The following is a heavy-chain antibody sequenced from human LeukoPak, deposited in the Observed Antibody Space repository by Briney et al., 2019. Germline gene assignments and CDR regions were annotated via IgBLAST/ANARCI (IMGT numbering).Heavy chain of an antibody. D-gene: IGHD3-10*01. CDR2: IYYSGST. Sequence: PSQTLSLTCTVSGGSISSGGYYWSWIRQHPGKGLEWIGYIYYSGSTYYNPSLKIRVTISVDTSKNQFSLKLSSVTAADTAVYYCAREDGSGSYGFDYWGQGTLVTVSS. CDR3: AREDGSGSYGFDY. CDR1: GGSISSGGYY. J-gene: IGHJ4*02. V-gene: IGHV4-31*03.